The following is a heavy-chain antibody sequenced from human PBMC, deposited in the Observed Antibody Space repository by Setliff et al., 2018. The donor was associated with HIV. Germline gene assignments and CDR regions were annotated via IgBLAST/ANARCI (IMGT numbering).Heavy chain of an antibody. D-gene: IGHD1-26*01. CDR1: GDSISSGNYY. J-gene: IGHJ6*02. CDR2: IYSTGST. V-gene: IGHV4-61*02. CDR3: ARRSIVGVTRGFYYYGLDV. Sequence: PSETLSLTCTFSGDSISSGNYYWSWIRQPAGKGLEWIGRIYSTGSTNYNPSLKSRVTISVDTSKNQFSLRLTSVTAADTAVYYCARRSIVGVTRGFYYYGLDVWGQGTTVTVSS.